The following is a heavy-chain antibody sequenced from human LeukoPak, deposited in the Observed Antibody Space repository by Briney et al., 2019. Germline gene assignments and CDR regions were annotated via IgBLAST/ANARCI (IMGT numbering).Heavy chain of an antibody. CDR3: ARDSILNF. D-gene: IGHD3-9*01. CDR2: SYFSGTT. CDR1: GGSISSYY. Sequence: PSETLSLTCTVSGGSISSYYWSWIRQPPGKGLEWIGYSYFSGTTNYNPSLKTRVTISVDTSLNQFSLKLTSVTAADTAVYYCARDSILNFWGQGILVTVSS. J-gene: IGHJ4*02. V-gene: IGHV4-59*01.